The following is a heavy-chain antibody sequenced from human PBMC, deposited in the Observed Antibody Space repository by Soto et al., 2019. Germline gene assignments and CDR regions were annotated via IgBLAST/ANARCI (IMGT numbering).Heavy chain of an antibody. CDR2: ISAYNGNT. V-gene: IGHV1-18*01. D-gene: IGHD2-21*02. CDR1: GYTFTSYG. CDR3: AIGTVVTPKQGWFYP. Sequence: ASVKVSCKASGYTFTSYGISWVRQAHGQGLEWMGWISAYNGNTNYAQKLQGRVTMTTDTSTSTAYMELRSLRSDDTAVYYCAIGTVVTPKQGWFYPWGQGILVTVSS. J-gene: IGHJ5*02.